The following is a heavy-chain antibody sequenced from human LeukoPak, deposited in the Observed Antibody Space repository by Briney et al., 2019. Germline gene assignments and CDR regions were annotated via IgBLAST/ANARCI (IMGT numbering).Heavy chain of an antibody. CDR3: ARGVATPGTWYWFDP. V-gene: IGHV3-21*01. CDR2: ISSSNSYI. J-gene: IGHJ5*02. Sequence: GGSLRLSCAASGFPFSSYSMNWVRQAQGQGLEWHSSISSSNSYIYYADSVKGLFTISRDKAKNSLYLQMNRLRAEDTAVYYCARGVATPGTWYWFDPWGQGTPATVSS. D-gene: IGHD6-13*01. CDR1: GFPFSSYS.